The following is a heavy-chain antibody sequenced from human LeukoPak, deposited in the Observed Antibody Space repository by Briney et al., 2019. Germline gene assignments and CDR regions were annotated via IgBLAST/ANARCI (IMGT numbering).Heavy chain of an antibody. CDR1: GGTFSSYA. CDR2: IIPIFGTA. CDR3: ARDQLQLERGGWFDP. Sequence: SVTVSCKASGGTFSSYAISWVRQAPGQGLEWMGGIIPIFGTANYAQKFQGRVTITADESTSTAYMELSSLRSEDTAVYYCARDQLQLERGGWFDPWGQGTLVTVSS. J-gene: IGHJ5*02. D-gene: IGHD1-1*01. V-gene: IGHV1-69*13.